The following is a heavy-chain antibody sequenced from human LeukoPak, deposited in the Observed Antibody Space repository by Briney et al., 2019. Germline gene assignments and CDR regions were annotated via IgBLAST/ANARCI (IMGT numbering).Heavy chain of an antibody. J-gene: IGHJ4*02. V-gene: IGHV4-59*12. Sequence: SETLSLTCTVSGGSISSYYWSWIRQPPGKGLEWIGYIYYSGSTNYNPSLKSRVTISVDTSKNQFSLKLSSVTAADTAVYYCARDVNYWGQGTLVTVSS. CDR1: GGSISSYY. CDR2: IYYSGST. D-gene: IGHD2/OR15-2a*01. CDR3: ARDVNY.